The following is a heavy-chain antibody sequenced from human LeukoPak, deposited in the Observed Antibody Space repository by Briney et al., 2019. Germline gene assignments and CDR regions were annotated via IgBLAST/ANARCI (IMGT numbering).Heavy chain of an antibody. D-gene: IGHD2-2*01. J-gene: IGHJ6*02. CDR1: GGSISSSSYY. Sequence: SETLSLTCTVSGGSISSSSYYWGWIRQPPGKGLEWIGSIYYSGSTYYNPSLKSRVTISVDTSKNQFSLKLSSVTAADTAVYYCARDKLVVPAAMSPYYYGMDVWGQGTTVTVSS. CDR2: IYYSGST. V-gene: IGHV4-39*07. CDR3: ARDKLVVPAAMSPYYYGMDV.